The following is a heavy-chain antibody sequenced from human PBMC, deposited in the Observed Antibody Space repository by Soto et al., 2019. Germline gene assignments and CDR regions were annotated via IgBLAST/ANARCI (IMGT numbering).Heavy chain of an antibody. D-gene: IGHD2-15*01. J-gene: IGHJ5*02. CDR2: IIPILGIA. CDR1: GGTFSSYT. V-gene: IGHV1-69*08. Sequence: QVQLVQSGAEVKKPGSSVKVSCKASGGTFSSYTISWVRQAPGQGLEWMGRIIPILGIANYAQKFQGRVTITADKSTSTDYMELSSLRSEDTAVYYCARDQGCSGGSCYSERWFDPWGQGTLVTVSS. CDR3: ARDQGCSGGSCYSERWFDP.